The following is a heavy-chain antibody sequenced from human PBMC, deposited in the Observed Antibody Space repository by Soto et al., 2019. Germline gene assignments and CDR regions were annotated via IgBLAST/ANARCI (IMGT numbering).Heavy chain of an antibody. V-gene: IGHV1-69*06. CDR2: IIPIFGTA. J-gene: IGHJ5*02. D-gene: IGHD1-26*01. CDR3: AREKRSIVRWSDP. Sequence: SVKVSCKASGGTFSSYAISWVRQAPGQGLEWMGGIIPIFGTANYAQKFQGRVTITADKSTSTAYMELSSLRSEDTAVYYCAREKRSIVRWSDPWGQGTPGTVSA. CDR1: GGTFSSYA.